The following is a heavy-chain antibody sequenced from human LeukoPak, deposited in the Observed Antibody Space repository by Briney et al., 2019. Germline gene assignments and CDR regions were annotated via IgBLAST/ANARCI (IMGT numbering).Heavy chain of an antibody. CDR2: INPSGGST. CDR3: ARDPVDAAAGGSPERTFDY. V-gene: IGHV1-46*01. CDR1: GYTFTSYY. J-gene: IGHJ4*02. Sequence: ASVKVSCKASGYTFTSYYMHWVRQAPGQGLEWMGIINPSGGSTSYAQKFQGRVTMTRDMSTSTVYMELSSLRSEDPAVYYCARDPVDAAAGGSPERTFDYWGQGTLVTVSS. D-gene: IGHD5-12*01.